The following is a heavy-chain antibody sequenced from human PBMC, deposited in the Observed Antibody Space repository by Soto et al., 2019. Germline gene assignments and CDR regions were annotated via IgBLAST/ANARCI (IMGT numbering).Heavy chain of an antibody. J-gene: IGHJ4*02. Sequence: GSLRLSCAASGFTFSSYAMSWVRQAPGKGLEWVSAISGSGGSTYYADSVKGRFTISRDNSKNTLYLQMNSLRAEDTAVYYCARRGDYGDPLHYFDYWGQGTLVTVSS. CDR1: GFTFSSYA. D-gene: IGHD4-17*01. CDR3: ARRGDYGDPLHYFDY. V-gene: IGHV3-23*01. CDR2: ISGSGGST.